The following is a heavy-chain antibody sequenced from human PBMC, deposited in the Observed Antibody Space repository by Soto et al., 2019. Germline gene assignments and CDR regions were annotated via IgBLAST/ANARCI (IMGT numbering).Heavy chain of an antibody. Sequence: EVQLLESGGGLVQPGGSLTLSCAASGFTFSSYAMSWVRQAPGKGLEWVSAISGGGGSTYYADSVKGRFTISRDNSKNTQSLRMNSLRVEDTAVYYCAKSGYCSSGSCYKGVFEYWGQGTLVTVSS. D-gene: IGHD2-15*01. J-gene: IGHJ4*02. V-gene: IGHV3-23*01. CDR1: GFTFSSYA. CDR2: ISGGGGST. CDR3: AKSGYCSSGSCYKGVFEY.